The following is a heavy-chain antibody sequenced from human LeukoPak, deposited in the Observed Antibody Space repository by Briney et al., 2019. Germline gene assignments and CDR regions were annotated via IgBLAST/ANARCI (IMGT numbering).Heavy chain of an antibody. D-gene: IGHD3-9*01. CDR1: GDNVSSNSAA. Sequence: SQTLSLTCAISGDNVSSNSAAWNWIRQSPSRGLGWLGRTYYRSKWYNDYAVSVKSRITINPDTSKNQFSLQLNSVTPEDTAVYYCARDGYDILTGYAGWFDPWGQGTLVTVSS. V-gene: IGHV6-1*01. CDR2: TYYRSKWYN. CDR3: ARDGYDILTGYAGWFDP. J-gene: IGHJ5*02.